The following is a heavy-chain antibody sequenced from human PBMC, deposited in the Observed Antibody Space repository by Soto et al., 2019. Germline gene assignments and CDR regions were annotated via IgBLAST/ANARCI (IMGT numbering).Heavy chain of an antibody. Sequence: PGEALKISCKGSGYSFTSYWIAWLRQMPGKSLECMGIIYPGDSDTKYSPSFQGKVTISVVKSINTAYLEWSSLRASETAIYYGARHGKLSSITNYFDSWGKGALVPFSS. V-gene: IGHV5-51*01. J-gene: IGHJ4*02. CDR1: GYSFTSYW. CDR3: ARHGKLSSITNYFDS. D-gene: IGHD3-3*01. CDR2: IYPGDSDT.